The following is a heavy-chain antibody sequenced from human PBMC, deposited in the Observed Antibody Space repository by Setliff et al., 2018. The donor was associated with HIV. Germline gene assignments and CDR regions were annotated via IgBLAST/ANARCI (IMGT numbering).Heavy chain of an antibody. D-gene: IGHD6-19*01. J-gene: IGHJ4*02. V-gene: IGHV1-24*01. CDR1: GYTFTSYY. Sequence: ASVKVSCKASGYTFTSYYLNWVRQAPGKGLEWMGRFDPEDGDTLYAQRFQGRVTMTEDSSTDTAYMELGSLTSDDTAVYYCATAKEHWLTEGGFDFWGQGTLVTVSS. CDR3: ATAKEHWLTEGGFDF. CDR2: FDPEDGDT.